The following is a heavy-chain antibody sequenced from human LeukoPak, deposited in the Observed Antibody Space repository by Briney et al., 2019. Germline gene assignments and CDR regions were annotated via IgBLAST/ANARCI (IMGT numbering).Heavy chain of an antibody. CDR3: AKRATSSGWGAPIDY. CDR2: ISGSGGST. Sequence: PGGSLRLSCAASGFTFSSYAMSWVRQAPGKGLEWVSAISGSGGSTYYADSVKGRFTISRDNSKNTLYLQMSSLRAEDTAVYYCAKRATSSGWGAPIDYWGQGALVTVSS. CDR1: GFTFSSYA. J-gene: IGHJ4*02. V-gene: IGHV3-23*01. D-gene: IGHD6-19*01.